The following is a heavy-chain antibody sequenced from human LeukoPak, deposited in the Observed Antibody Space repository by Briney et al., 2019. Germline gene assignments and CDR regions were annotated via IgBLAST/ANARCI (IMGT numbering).Heavy chain of an antibody. V-gene: IGHV1-18*01. CDR1: GYTFTSYG. J-gene: IGHJ3*02. Sequence: ASVKVSCKASGYTFTSYGISWVRQAPGQGLEWMGWISAYNGNTNYAQKLQGRVTMTTDTSTSTAYVELRSLRSDDTAVYYCARSKNERSYSPAFDIWGQGTMVTVSS. CDR3: ARSKNERSYSPAFDI. D-gene: IGHD1-26*01. CDR2: ISAYNGNT.